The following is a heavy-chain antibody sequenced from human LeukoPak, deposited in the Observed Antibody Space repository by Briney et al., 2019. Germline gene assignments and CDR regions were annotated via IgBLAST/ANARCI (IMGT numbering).Heavy chain of an antibody. V-gene: IGHV3-23*01. J-gene: IGHJ4*02. CDR2: ISGSGGST. Sequence: PGGSLRLSCAASGFTFSSYAMSWVRQVPGKGLEWVSAISGSGGSTYYADSVKGRFTISRDNSKTTLYLQMNSLRAEDTAVYYCARAFYCSSTSCYKALYYFDYWGQGTLVTVSS. CDR1: GFTFSSYA. D-gene: IGHD2-2*02. CDR3: ARAFYCSSTSCYKALYYFDY.